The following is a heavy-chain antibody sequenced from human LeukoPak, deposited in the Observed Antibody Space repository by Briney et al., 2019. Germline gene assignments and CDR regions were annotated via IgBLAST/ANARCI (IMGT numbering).Heavy chain of an antibody. CDR1: GFTFDDYG. D-gene: IGHD6-13*01. Sequence: GGSLRLSCAASGFTFDDYGMSWVRQAPGKGLEWDSGINWNGGSTGYADSVKGRFTISRDNAKDSLYLQMNSLRAEDTALYYCARAVGGSSLGSWGQGTLVTVSS. CDR2: INWNGGST. CDR3: ARAVGGSSLGS. J-gene: IGHJ5*02. V-gene: IGHV3-20*04.